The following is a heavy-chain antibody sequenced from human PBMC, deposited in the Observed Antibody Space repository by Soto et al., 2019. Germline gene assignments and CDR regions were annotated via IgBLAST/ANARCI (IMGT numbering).Heavy chain of an antibody. CDR1: GFTRSSYS. J-gene: IGHJ4*02. CDR3: ARGDTAEAVTITEG. Sequence: EVQLVESGGDLTQPGGSLRLSCVASGFTRSSYSMNWVRQAPGKGLECVSCISSSSRTIYYADSVKGRFTISRDNAKNSLYLQMNSLGAEDTAVYYCARGDTAEAVTITEGWGQGTLVTVAS. CDR2: ISSSSRTI. D-gene: IGHD5-12*01. V-gene: IGHV3-48*01.